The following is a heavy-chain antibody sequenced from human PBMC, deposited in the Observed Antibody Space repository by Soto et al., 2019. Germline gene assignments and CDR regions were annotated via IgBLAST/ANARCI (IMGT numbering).Heavy chain of an antibody. V-gene: IGHV4-59*01. CDR1: GGSISSYY. J-gene: IGHJ5*02. Sequence: TSETLSLTCTVSGGSISSYYWSWIRQPPGQGLEWIGYIYYSGSSNYNPSLKSRVTISVDTFKNQFSLKLSSVTAADTAVYYCARDGGSYLDVGWFDPWGQGTLVTVSS. CDR2: IYYSGSS. CDR3: ARDGGSYLDVGWFDP. D-gene: IGHD1-26*01.